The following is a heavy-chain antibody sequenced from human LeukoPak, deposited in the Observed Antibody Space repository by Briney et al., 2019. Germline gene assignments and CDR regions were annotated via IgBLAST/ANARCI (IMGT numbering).Heavy chain of an antibody. Sequence: GGSLRLSCAASGFTFGSYAMSWVRQAPGKGLEWVSAISGSGGSTYYADSVKGRFTISRDNSKNTLYLQMNSLRAEDTAVYYCAKDLYYYDSSGPEYFQHWGQGTLVTVSS. V-gene: IGHV3-23*01. CDR3: AKDLYYYDSSGPEYFQH. CDR2: ISGSGGST. CDR1: GFTFGSYA. D-gene: IGHD3-22*01. J-gene: IGHJ1*01.